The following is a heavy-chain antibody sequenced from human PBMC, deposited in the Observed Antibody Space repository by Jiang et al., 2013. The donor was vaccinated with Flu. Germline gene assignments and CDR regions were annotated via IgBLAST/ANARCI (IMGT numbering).Heavy chain of an antibody. CDR3: ARDRVATGTNGILFDY. CDR1: GYTFNSYG. V-gene: IGHV1-18*01. J-gene: IGHJ4*02. CDR2: ISANSGNT. Sequence: SGAEVKKPGASVKVSCKASGYTFNSYGISWVRQAPGQGLEWMGWISANSGNTDYAQRLQGRVTMTTDTSTSTAYMELKSLRSDDTAVYYCARDRVATGTNGILFDYWGQGTLVTVSS. D-gene: IGHD2-8*01.